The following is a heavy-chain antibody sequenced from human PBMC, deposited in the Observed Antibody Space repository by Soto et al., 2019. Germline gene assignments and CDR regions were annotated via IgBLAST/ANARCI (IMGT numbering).Heavy chain of an antibody. J-gene: IGHJ5*02. Sequence: QLQLQESGPGLVKPSETLSLTCTVSGGSIISSSFHWGWISQPPGKGLEWIGSIYYSGSTYYSPSLKSRVTKSVDTSKNQFSLKLSSVTAADTAVYYCARRERAAGTDWWFDPWGQGTLVTVSS. D-gene: IGHD6-13*01. CDR3: ARRERAAGTDWWFDP. CDR2: IYYSGST. CDR1: GGSIISSSFH. V-gene: IGHV4-39*01.